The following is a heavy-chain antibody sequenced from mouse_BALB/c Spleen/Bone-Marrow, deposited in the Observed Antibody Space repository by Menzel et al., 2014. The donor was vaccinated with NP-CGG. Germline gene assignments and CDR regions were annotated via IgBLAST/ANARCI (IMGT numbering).Heavy chain of an antibody. CDR2: NDPYSGGT. Sequence: VHVKQSGPEQVKPGASVKVSCEASGYAFTNYNMYWVKQSHGKSLEWIGYNDPYSGGTNYNQKFKGKATLTVDKSSSTAYMHLNSLTSEDSAVYYCARLGTTAVPDYWGQGTTLTVSS. CDR1: GYAFTNYN. V-gene: IGHV1S135*01. J-gene: IGHJ2*01. D-gene: IGHD1-1*01. CDR3: ARLGTTAVPDY.